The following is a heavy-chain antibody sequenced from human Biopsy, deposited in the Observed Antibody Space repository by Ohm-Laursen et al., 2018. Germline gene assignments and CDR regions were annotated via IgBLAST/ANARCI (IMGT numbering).Heavy chain of an antibody. CDR3: VREPKTGTAEAWYFDL. Sequence: TLSLTWSVSGASVKTSGYFWAWIRQRPGKGLEWIGYTSYSERTHYNPSLTSRLAISFDTSNNRISLQLRSVSVADTAVYYCVREPKTGTAEAWYFDLWGRGSPVTVPS. V-gene: IGHV4-31*02. D-gene: IGHD3-9*01. J-gene: IGHJ2*01. CDR2: TSYSERT. CDR1: GASVKTSGYF.